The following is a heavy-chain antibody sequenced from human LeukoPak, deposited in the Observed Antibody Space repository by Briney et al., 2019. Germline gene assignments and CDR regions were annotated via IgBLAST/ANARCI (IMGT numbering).Heavy chain of an antibody. CDR1: GFTFSSYA. CDR2: ISGSGGST. Sequence: GGSLRLSCAASGFTFSSYAMSWVRQAPGKGLEWVSAISGSGGSTYYADSVKGRFTISRDNSKNTLYLQMNSLRAEDTAVYYCAKLHTAQPRLWFGELLSYFQHWGQGTLATVSS. J-gene: IGHJ1*01. D-gene: IGHD3-10*01. V-gene: IGHV3-23*01. CDR3: AKLHTAQPRLWFGELLSYFQH.